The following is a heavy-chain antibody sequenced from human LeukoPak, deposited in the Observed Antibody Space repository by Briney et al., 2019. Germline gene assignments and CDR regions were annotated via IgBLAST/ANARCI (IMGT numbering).Heavy chain of an antibody. J-gene: IGHJ4*02. CDR3: ARARTTVTTTPLH. Sequence: GGSLRLSCAASGFTFSSYSMNWVRQAPGKGLEWVSSISSSSSYIYYADSVKGRFTTSRDNAKNSLYLQMNSLRAEDTAVYYCARARTTVTTTPLHWGQGTLVTVSS. V-gene: IGHV3-21*01. CDR2: ISSSSSYI. D-gene: IGHD4-4*01. CDR1: GFTFSSYS.